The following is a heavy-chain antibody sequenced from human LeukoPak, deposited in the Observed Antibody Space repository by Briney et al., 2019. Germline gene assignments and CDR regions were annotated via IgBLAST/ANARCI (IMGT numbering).Heavy chain of an antibody. V-gene: IGHV3-23*01. Sequence: GGSLRLSCAASGFTFNNYAITWVRQAPGKGLEWVSAIVASGGDTYYADSVKGRFTISGDNSKSTVFLQMSSLRAGDTAIYYCAKPSSGYFYNWGQGALVTVSS. CDR3: AKPSSGYFYN. D-gene: IGHD3-22*01. J-gene: IGHJ4*02. CDR2: IVASGGDT. CDR1: GFTFNNYA.